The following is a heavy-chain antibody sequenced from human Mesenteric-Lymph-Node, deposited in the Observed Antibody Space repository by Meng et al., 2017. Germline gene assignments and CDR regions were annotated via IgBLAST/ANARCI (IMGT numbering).Heavy chain of an antibody. Sequence: ASVKVSCKASGYTFTSYDINWVRQATGQGLEWMGWMNPNSGNTGYAQKFQGRVTITRNTSISTAYMELSSLRSEDTAVYYCARVKISMVRGLQYYYYYYGMDVWGQGTRVTVSS. J-gene: IGHJ6*02. CDR3: ARVKISMVRGLQYYYYYYGMDV. V-gene: IGHV1-8*03. D-gene: IGHD3-10*01. CDR2: MNPNSGNT. CDR1: GYTFTSYD.